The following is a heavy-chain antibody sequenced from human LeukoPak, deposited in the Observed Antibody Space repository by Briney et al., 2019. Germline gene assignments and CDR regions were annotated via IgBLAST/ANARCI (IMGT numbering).Heavy chain of an antibody. CDR2: INHSGST. D-gene: IGHD3-22*01. Sequence: SETLSLTCAVYGGSFSGYYWSWIRQPPGKGLEWIGEINHSGSTNYNPSLKSRVTISVDTSKNQFSLKLSSVTAADTAVYYCARGSDSSGYYFDYWGQGTLVTVSS. CDR1: GGSFSGYY. V-gene: IGHV4-34*01. CDR3: ARGSDSSGYYFDY. J-gene: IGHJ4*02.